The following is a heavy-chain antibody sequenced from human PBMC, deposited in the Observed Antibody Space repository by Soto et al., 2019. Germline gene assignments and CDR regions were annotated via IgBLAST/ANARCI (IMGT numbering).Heavy chain of an antibody. CDR2: VSANNGHT. D-gene: IGHD2-8*01. J-gene: IGHJ6*02. CDR3: ARDIESVTAKHFFYYYAMDV. Sequence: ASVKVSCKASGFTFSNYGLNWVRQAPGQGLEWMGWVSANNGHTNYAQNLQGRVSMTTDASTSTAYMELRGLTFDDTAVYYCARDIESVTAKHFFYYYAMDVWGQGTTVTVSS. CDR1: GFTFSNYG. V-gene: IGHV1-18*01.